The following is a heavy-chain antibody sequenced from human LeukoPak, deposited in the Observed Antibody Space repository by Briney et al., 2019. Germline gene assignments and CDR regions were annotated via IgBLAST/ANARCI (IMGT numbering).Heavy chain of an antibody. Sequence: GGSLRLSCAASGFTFNSYAMNWVRQAPGKGLEWVSAISGSGGTTYYADSVKGRFTISRDNSKNTLYLQMSSLRAEDTAVYYCAKKGFYYESGGYYGFDSWGQGTLVTVSS. D-gene: IGHD3-22*01. J-gene: IGHJ4*02. CDR2: ISGSGGTT. CDR3: AKKGFYYESGGYYGFDS. V-gene: IGHV3-23*01. CDR1: GFTFNSYA.